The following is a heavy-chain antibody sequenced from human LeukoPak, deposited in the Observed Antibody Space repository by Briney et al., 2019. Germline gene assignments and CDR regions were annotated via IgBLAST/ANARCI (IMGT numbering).Heavy chain of an antibody. CDR3: ARDGAVAAV. V-gene: IGHV4-59*02. CDR2: IYYSGST. Sequence: SETLSLTCTVSGGSVSDYYWSWIRQPPGKGLEWIGYIYYSGSTNYNPALKSRVTISVDTSKNQFSLKLSSVTPADTAVYYCARDGAVAAVWGQGTLVTVSS. J-gene: IGHJ4*02. D-gene: IGHD6-19*01. CDR1: GGSVSDYY.